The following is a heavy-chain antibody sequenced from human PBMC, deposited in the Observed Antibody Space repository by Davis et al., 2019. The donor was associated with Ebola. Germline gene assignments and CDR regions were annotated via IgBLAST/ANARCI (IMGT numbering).Heavy chain of an antibody. CDR3: ARDSRPDTAMAHYYYGMDV. CDR2: ISSSSYI. D-gene: IGHD5-18*01. J-gene: IGHJ6*02. Sequence: GESPKIPCAASGFTFSSYSMNWLRQAPGKGLEWVSSISSSSYIYYADSVKGRFTISRDNAKNSLYLQMNSLRAEDTAVYYCARDSRPDTAMAHYYYGMDVWGQGTTVTVSS. V-gene: IGHV3-21*01. CDR1: GFTFSSYS.